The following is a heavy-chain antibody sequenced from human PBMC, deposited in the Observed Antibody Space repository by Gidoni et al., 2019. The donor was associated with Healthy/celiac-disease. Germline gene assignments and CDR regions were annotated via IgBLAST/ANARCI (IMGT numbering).Heavy chain of an antibody. V-gene: IGHV1-3*01. D-gene: IGHD6-13*01. Sequence: QVQLVQSGAEVKKPGASVKVSCKASGYPFTSYAMHWVRQAPGQRLEWMGWINAGNGNTKYSQKFQGRVTITRDTSASTAYMELSSLRSEDTAVYYCARDPLGQLVENWFDPWGQGTLVTVSS. CDR2: INAGNGNT. CDR3: ARDPLGQLVENWFDP. CDR1: GYPFTSYA. J-gene: IGHJ5*02.